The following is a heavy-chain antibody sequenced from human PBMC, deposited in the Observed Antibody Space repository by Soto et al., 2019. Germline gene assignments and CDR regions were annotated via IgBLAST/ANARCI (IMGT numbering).Heavy chain of an antibody. Sequence: GESLKISCEASGYSFATYWISWVRQMPGKGLEWMGRIDPSDSSTNYSPSFQGHVPIPADQSISTAYLQWSSLKASDTAVYYCARLHNSGMDVWGQGTTVTVSS. J-gene: IGHJ6*02. CDR1: GYSFATYW. CDR2: IDPSDSST. V-gene: IGHV5-10-1*01. CDR3: ARLHNSGMDV.